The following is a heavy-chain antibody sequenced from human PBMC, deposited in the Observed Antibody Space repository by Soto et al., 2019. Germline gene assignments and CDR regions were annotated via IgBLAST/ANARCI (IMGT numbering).Heavy chain of an antibody. CDR1: GVSIGSSDYF. Sequence: QLQLHQSGPGLLKPSETLSLTCTVSGVSIGSSDYFWGWIRQPPGKGLEWIASIQSGGRTFYTPSLKGRVTISVATSRNQFSLKLTSVTAADTAVYYCARLPRTSVGGTGADYWGQGTLVTVSS. CDR3: ARLPRTSVGGTGADY. CDR2: IQSGGRT. J-gene: IGHJ4*02. D-gene: IGHD6-19*01. V-gene: IGHV4-39*01.